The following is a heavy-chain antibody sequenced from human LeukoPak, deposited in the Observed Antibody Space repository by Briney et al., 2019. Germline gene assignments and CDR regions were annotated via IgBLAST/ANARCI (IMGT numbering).Heavy chain of an antibody. CDR3: ARGSRMAWEALDI. CDR2: ISTRSSTI. D-gene: IGHD1-26*01. V-gene: IGHV3-48*01. J-gene: IGHJ3*02. Sequence: GGSLRLSCAASGFTFSSYSMNWVRQAPGKGLEWVSYISTRSSTIYYADSVKGRFTISKDNAKNSLYLQMSSLRADDTAVYYCARGSRMAWEALDIWGQGTMVTVSS. CDR1: GFTFSSYS.